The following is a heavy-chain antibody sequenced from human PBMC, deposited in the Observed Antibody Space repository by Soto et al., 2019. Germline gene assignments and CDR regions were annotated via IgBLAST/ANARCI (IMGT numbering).Heavy chain of an antibody. CDR1: GFTFSSYE. J-gene: IGHJ4*02. CDR3: ARDSIAAAGTGRSAETLGDY. D-gene: IGHD6-13*01. CDR2: ISSSGSTI. Sequence: GGTLRLSCAASGFTFSSYEMNWVRQAPGKGLEWVAYISSSGSTIYYADTEKGRFTISRDNAKNSLYLQMNSLRAEVTAVYYCARDSIAAAGTGRSAETLGDYWGQGTLVTVSS. V-gene: IGHV3-48*03.